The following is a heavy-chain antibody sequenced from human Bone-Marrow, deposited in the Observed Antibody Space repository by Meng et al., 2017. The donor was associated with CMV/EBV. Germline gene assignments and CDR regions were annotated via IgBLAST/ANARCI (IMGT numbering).Heavy chain of an antibody. D-gene: IGHD2-21*01. Sequence: GESLNISCAASGLTFSSYAMHWVRQAPGKGLEWVAVISYDGSNQYYADSVKGRFTISRDNSKNTLYLQMNSLRAEDTAAYYCARSRRVVVIAIGSFDPWGQGTLVTVSS. CDR3: ARSRRVVVIAIGSFDP. V-gene: IGHV3-30-3*01. CDR2: ISYDGSNQ. J-gene: IGHJ5*02. CDR1: GLTFSSYA.